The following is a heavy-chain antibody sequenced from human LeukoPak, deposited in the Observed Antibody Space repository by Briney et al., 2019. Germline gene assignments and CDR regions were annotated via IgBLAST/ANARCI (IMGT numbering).Heavy chain of an antibody. CDR1: GASISGSGYY. D-gene: IGHD6-13*01. CDR3: ARQMISWYFDY. Sequence: SETLSLTCAVSGASISGSGYYWSWIRQPPGKGLEWIGYIYYRGSTNYNPSLTSRVTISVDTSKNKFSLKLSSVTAADTAVYYCARQMISWYFDYWGQGTLVTVSS. CDR2: IYYRGST. V-gene: IGHV4-61*08. J-gene: IGHJ4*02.